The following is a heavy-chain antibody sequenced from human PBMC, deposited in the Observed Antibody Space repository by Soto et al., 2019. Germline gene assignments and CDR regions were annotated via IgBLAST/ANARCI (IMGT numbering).Heavy chain of an antibody. Sequence: QVQLQESGPGLVEPSQTLSLVCSVSGDPLSYGGYYWSWVRQSPGKALEWIGFVYHTGATYYHPSLEGRDTVAVDMSKNEVSLKLTSVTAADTATYYCAREGHSSWEWLDPWAQEILVTVSS. CDR1: GDPLSYGGYY. J-gene: IGHJ5*02. CDR3: AREGHSSWEWLDP. D-gene: IGHD1-26*01. V-gene: IGHV4-31*03. CDR2: VYHTGAT.